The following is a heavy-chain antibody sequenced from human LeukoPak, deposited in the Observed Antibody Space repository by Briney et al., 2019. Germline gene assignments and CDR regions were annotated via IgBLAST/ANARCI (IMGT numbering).Heavy chain of an antibody. CDR3: AKDTDYYYDSSGYSDY. CDR2: ISGSGGST. V-gene: IGHV3-23*01. CDR1: GFTFSSYA. J-gene: IGHJ4*02. Sequence: QPGESLRLSCAASGFTFSSYAMSWVSQAPGKGLEWVSAISGSGGSTYYADSVKGRFTISRDNSKNTLYLQMNSLRAEDTAVYYCAKDTDYYYDSSGYSDYWGQGTLFTVSS. D-gene: IGHD3-22*01.